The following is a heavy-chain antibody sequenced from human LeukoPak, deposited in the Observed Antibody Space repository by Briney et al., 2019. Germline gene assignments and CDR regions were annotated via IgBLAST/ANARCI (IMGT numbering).Heavy chain of an antibody. J-gene: IGHJ3*02. D-gene: IGHD3-3*01. Sequence: SETLSLTCAVYGGSFSGYYWSWIRQPPGKGLEWIGQIIHTGDTKYNPSLESRVTISGDMSKSQFSLNLNSVTAADAAVYYCARGYYDFRNGYYYEDAFEMWGQGTMVTVSS. V-gene: IGHV4-34*01. CDR3: ARGYYDFRNGYYYEDAFEM. CDR2: IIHTGDT. CDR1: GGSFSGYY.